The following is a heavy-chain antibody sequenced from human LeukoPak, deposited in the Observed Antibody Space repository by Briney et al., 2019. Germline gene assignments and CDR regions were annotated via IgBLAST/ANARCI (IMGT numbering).Heavy chain of an antibody. CDR3: ARAPGQPAHFDY. CDR2: INPNRGDT. Sequence: ASVKVSCKTSGYTFTGYYMHWVRQAPGQGLKWMGWINPNRGDTNYAQKFQGRVTMTRDTSISTAYMELSRLRSDDTAVYYCARAPGQPAHFDYWGQGTLVTVSS. V-gene: IGHV1-2*02. CDR1: GYTFTGYY. J-gene: IGHJ4*02. D-gene: IGHD3-10*01.